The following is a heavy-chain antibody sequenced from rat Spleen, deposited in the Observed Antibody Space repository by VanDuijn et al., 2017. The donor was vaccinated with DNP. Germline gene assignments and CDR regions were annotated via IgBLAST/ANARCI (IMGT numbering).Heavy chain of an antibody. Sequence: EVQLVESGGGLVQPGRSLKLSCAASGFTFSSFAMAWVRQAPKKGLEWVATITSGGSNTYYPDSVKGRFTISRDNAKSTLYLQMDSLRSEDTATYYCAKGGHPYGYTYFDYWGQGVMVTVSS. CDR3: AKGGHPYGYTYFDY. D-gene: IGHD1-9*01. CDR1: GFTFSSFA. J-gene: IGHJ2*01. CDR2: ITSGGSNT. V-gene: IGHV5-25*01.